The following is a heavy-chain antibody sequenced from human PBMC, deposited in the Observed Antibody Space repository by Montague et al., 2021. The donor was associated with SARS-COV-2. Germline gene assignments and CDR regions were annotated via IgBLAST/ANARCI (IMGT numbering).Heavy chain of an antibody. CDR1: GFTFGDYA. D-gene: IGHD1-26*01. J-gene: IGHJ4*02. CDR2: ISWNSDSI. V-gene: IGHV3-9*01. CDR3: AKDSGSYDGFATYYFDY. Sequence: SLRLSCAASGFTFGDYAMHWVRQAPGKGLEWVSGISWNSDSIGYADSVKGRFTISRDNAKNSLYLQMNSLRAEDTALYYCAKDSGSYDGFATYYFDYWGQGTLVTVSS.